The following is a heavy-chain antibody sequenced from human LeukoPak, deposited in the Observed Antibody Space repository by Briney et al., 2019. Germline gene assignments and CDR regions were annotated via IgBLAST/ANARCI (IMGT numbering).Heavy chain of an antibody. CDR2: IYYSGST. Sequence: SETLSLTCTVSGGSISSSSYYWGWIRQPPGKGLEWIGSIYYSGSTYYNPSLKSRVTISVDTSKNQFSLRLSSVTAADTAVYYCARSEYSYGADAFDIWGQGTMVTVSS. V-gene: IGHV4-39*07. D-gene: IGHD5-18*01. CDR3: ARSEYSYGADAFDI. CDR1: GGSISSSSYY. J-gene: IGHJ3*02.